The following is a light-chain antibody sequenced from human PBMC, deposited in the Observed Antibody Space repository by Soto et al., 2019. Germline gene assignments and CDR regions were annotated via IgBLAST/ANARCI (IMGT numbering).Light chain of an antibody. J-gene: IGKJ5*01. Sequence: EIIVTQSPATLSVSPGERATLSCSASQSIGSNLSWYQHKPGQAPRLLIYGASTRATDIPARFSGSGSGTDFTLTISSLQSEDFAVYYCQQYNNWSPPITFGQGTRLEIK. V-gene: IGKV3-15*01. CDR2: GAS. CDR1: QSIGSN. CDR3: QQYNNWSPPIT.